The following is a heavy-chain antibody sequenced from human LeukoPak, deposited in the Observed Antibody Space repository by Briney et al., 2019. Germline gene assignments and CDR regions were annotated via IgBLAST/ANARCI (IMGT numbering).Heavy chain of an antibody. CDR3: ARGVSYYYDNSGHPGWYFDL. J-gene: IGHJ2*01. Sequence: GGSLRLSCAVSGFTFNYYDVHWVRQAPGKRLEWVSAIRTTGDTHYPDSVKGRFAMSREDAKNSVHLQMNTLRAGDTAVYYCARGVSYYYDNSGHPGWYFDLWGRGTLVTVSS. V-gene: IGHV3-13*01. CDR2: IRTTGDT. CDR1: GFTFNYYD. D-gene: IGHD3-22*01.